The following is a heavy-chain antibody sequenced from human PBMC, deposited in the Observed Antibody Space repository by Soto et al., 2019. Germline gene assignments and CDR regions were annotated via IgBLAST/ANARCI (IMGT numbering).Heavy chain of an antibody. J-gene: IGHJ6*01. CDR3: ARDGGISAAGTAYYHDLMDV. Sequence: ASVKVSCKASGYTFTSYAMHWVRQAPGQRIEWMGWINAGNGNTKYSQKFQGRVTITRDTSASTAYMELSSLRSEDTAVYYCARDGGISAAGTAYYHDLMDVWGRRTPVTVSA. CDR1: GYTFTSYA. D-gene: IGHD6-13*01. CDR2: INAGNGNT. V-gene: IGHV1-3*01.